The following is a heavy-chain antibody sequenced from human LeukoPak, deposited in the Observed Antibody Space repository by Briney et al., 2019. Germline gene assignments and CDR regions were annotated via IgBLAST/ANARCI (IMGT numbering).Heavy chain of an antibody. J-gene: IGHJ4*02. V-gene: IGHV3-74*01. CDR3: ARDLSHTFEY. CDR2: INSDGTYT. Sequence: PGGSLRLSCAASGFAFSSSWMLWVRQAPGKGLVWVSRINSDGTYTNYADSVKGRFTISRDNAKNTLYLQMNSLRAEDTAVYYCARDLSHTFEYWGQGTLVTVSS. CDR1: GFAFSSSW.